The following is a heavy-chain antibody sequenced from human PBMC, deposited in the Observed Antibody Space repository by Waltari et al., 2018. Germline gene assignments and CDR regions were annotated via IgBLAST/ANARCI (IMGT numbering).Heavy chain of an antibody. Sequence: EVQLVESEGGLVQPGGSLRLSCVASGFSFSRYWMSWVRQAPGKGLDGVANIKQDGSEKYYVDSAKGRFTISRDNAKNSLYLQMNGLRAEDTAVYYCARNDFWTGYTYFLDHWGQGTVVTVSS. CDR1: GFSFSRYW. CDR3: ARNDFWTGYTYFLDH. J-gene: IGHJ4*02. D-gene: IGHD3-3*01. V-gene: IGHV3-7*01. CDR2: IKQDGSEK.